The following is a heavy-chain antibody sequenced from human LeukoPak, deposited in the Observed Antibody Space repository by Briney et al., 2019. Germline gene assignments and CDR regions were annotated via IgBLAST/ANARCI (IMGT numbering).Heavy chain of an antibody. J-gene: IGHJ4*03. Sequence: GGSLRLSCEASGFMLSVYYMSWFRLAPGKGLEWIGYISSTGSYTTYADSVRARFTISRDNAKNLLFLQMNNLRAEDTAVYYCARKLGGAQCGADCFFVRWGQGTRVAVSS. CDR2: ISSTGSYT. D-gene: IGHD2-21*02. V-gene: IGHV3-11*03. CDR3: ARKLGGAQCGADCFFVR. CDR1: GFMLSVYY.